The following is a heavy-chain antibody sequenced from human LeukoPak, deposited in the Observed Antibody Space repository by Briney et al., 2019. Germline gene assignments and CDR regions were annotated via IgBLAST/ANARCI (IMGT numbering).Heavy chain of an antibody. CDR2: INPNSGGT. CDR3: ARGAVRCSSTSCYAAWFDP. D-gene: IGHD2-2*01. V-gene: IGHV1-2*02. CDR1: GYTFTSYY. J-gene: IGHJ5*02. Sequence: ASVKVSCKASGYTFTSYYMHWVRQAPGQGLEWMGWINPNSGGTNYAQKFQGRVTMTRDTSISTAYMELSRLRSDDTAVYYCARGAVRCSSTSCYAAWFDPWGQGTLVTVSS.